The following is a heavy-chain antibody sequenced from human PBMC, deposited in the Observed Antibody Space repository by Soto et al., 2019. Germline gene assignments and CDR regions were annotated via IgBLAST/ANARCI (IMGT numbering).Heavy chain of an antibody. D-gene: IGHD4-17*01. J-gene: IGHJ1*01. CDR2: ISPLKGRT. V-gene: IGHV1-18*04. CDR1: GYTFTSYG. Sequence: QVQLVQSGPDLKRPGASMKVSCKASGYTFTSYGISWVRQAPGQGLEWMAWISPLKGRTQYSQKAQGRVTLSTDTSSNTAYMEMTTLRVDDTAVHYYAMDYGDRPEYFKPWGQGTLVTVS. CDR3: AMDYGDRPEYFKP.